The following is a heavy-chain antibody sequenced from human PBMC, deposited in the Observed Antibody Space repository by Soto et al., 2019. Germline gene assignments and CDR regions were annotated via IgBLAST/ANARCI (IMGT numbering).Heavy chain of an antibody. CDR3: VHHGGDPYHHAF. V-gene: IGHV4-4*02. CDR2: IFYSGIS. D-gene: IGHD4-17*01. CDR1: GGSLSSSSW. J-gene: IGHJ4*01. Sequence: SSETLSRTCAVSGGSLSSSSWWRWVRQPAGKALEGRVEIFYSGISKYNPSLNSRVTISADKSKNHLSLRLSSVTAADTAVYYCVHHGGDPYHHAFWAQGIVVTFSS.